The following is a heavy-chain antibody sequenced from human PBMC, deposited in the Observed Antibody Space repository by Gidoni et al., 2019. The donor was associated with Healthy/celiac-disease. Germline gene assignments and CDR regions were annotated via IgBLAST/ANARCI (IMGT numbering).Heavy chain of an antibody. CDR2: IKSKTDGGTT. CDR3: TTDWKTYINRVLADY. D-gene: IGHD3-16*01. V-gene: IGHV3-15*01. Sequence: EVQLVESGGGLVKPGGSLRLSCAASGFTCSNAWMSWVRQAPGKGLEWVGRIKSKTDGGTTDYAAPVKGRFTISRDDSKNTLYLQMNSLKTEDTAVYYCTTDWKTYINRVLADYWGQGTLVTVSS. CDR1: GFTCSNAW. J-gene: IGHJ4*02.